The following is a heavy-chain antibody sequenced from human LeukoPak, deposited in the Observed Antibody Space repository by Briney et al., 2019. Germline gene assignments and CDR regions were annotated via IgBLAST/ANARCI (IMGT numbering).Heavy chain of an antibody. CDR2: IIPILGIA. Sequence: SVKVSCKASGGTFSSYAISWVRQAPGQGLEWMGRIIPILGIANYAQKFQGRVTITADKSTSTAYMELSSLRSEDTAVYYCARADYDILTGSQGHFDHWGQGTLVTVSS. CDR1: GGTFSSYA. D-gene: IGHD3-9*01. V-gene: IGHV1-69*04. J-gene: IGHJ4*02. CDR3: ARADYDILTGSQGHFDH.